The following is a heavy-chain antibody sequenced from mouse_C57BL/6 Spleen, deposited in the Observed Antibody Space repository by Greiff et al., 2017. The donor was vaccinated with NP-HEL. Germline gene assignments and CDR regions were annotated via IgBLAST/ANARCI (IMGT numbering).Heavy chain of an antibody. CDR1: GYTFTSYW. D-gene: IGHD2-5*01. Sequence: VQLQQPGAELVKPGASVKMSCKASGYTFTSYWITWVKQRPGQGLEWIGDIYPGSGSTNYNEKFKSKATLTVDTSSSTAYMQLSSLTSEDSSVYYCARWLNSNYAGWFAYWGQGTLVTVSA. CDR2: IYPGSGST. CDR3: ARWLNSNYAGWFAY. V-gene: IGHV1-55*01. J-gene: IGHJ3*01.